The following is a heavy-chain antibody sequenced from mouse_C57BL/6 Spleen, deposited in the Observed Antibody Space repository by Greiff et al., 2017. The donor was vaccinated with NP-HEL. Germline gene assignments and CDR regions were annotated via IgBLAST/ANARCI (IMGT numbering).Heavy chain of an antibody. CDR1: GYTFTSYW. D-gene: IGHD1-1*01. J-gene: IGHJ2*01. Sequence: QVQLQQPGTELVKPGASVKLSCKASGYTFTSYWMHWVKQRPGQGLEWIGNINPSNGGTTYNEKFKSKATLTVDKSSSTAYMQLSSLTSEDSAVFCCARYPRGRTVYDLDYWGQGTTLTVSS. CDR3: ARYPRGRTVYDLDY. V-gene: IGHV1-53*01. CDR2: INPSNGGT.